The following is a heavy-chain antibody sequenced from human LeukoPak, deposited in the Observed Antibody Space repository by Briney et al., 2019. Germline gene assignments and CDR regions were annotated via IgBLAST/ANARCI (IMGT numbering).Heavy chain of an antibody. CDR3: ARDLDFDY. J-gene: IGHJ4*02. V-gene: IGHV3-30-3*01. Sequence: GRSLRLSCAASGFTFSSYAMHWVRQAPGKGLEWVAVISYDGNNKYYADSVKGRFTISRDNSKNTLYLQMNTLRAEHTAVYYCARDLDFDYWGQGTLVTVSS. CDR1: GFTFSSYA. CDR2: ISYDGNNK.